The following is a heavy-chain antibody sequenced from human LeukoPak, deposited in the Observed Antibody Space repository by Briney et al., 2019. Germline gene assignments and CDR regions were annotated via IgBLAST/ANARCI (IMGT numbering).Heavy chain of an antibody. J-gene: IGHJ1*01. Sequence: GGSLRLSCAASGFTYSTYAMNWVRQAPGKGLEWVALISHDETTQHYADSVKGRFTISRDNSKNTLYLQMNNLRVDDTAVYYCAKDRIIISFGDVSKHWGQGTLVTVSS. CDR3: AKDRIIISFGDVSKH. D-gene: IGHD3-10*01. CDR1: GFTYSTYA. CDR2: ISHDETTQ. V-gene: IGHV3-30*18.